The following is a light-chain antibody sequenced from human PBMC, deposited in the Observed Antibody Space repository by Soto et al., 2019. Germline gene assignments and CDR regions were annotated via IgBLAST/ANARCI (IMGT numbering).Light chain of an antibody. CDR2: DAS. CDR1: QAISNS. CDR3: LQAYNYPWP. V-gene: IGKV1-6*01. Sequence: AVRVKLSLSAFSATKRDRVAITCRASQAISNSLAWYQQKPGKAPNLLIYDASSVESGVPSRFSGSGSGTDFTLTINSLQPEDFATYYCLQAYNYPWPFCQGAMVAIK. J-gene: IGKJ1*01.